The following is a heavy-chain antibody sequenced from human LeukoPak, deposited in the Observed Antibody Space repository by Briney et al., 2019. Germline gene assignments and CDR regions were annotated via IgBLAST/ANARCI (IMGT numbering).Heavy chain of an antibody. CDR1: GFTFRSYA. D-gene: IGHD1-1*01. CDR2: ISGSGSST. J-gene: IGHJ4*02. V-gene: IGHV3-23*01. CDR3: AKATGTLGN. Sequence: GGSLRLSCAASGFTFRSYAMNWVRQAPGKGLEWVSAISGSGSSTYYADSVKGRFTISRDNSKNTLYLQMNSLTAEDTAIYYCAKATGTLGNWGQGTLVTVSS.